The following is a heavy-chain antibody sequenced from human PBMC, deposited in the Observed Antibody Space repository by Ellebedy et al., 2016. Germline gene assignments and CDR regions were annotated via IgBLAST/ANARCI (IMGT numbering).Heavy chain of an antibody. Sequence: ASVKVSCXVSGYTLTELSMHWVRQAPGKGLEWMGGFDPEDGETIYAQKFQGRVTMTEDTSTDTAYMELSSLRSEDTAVYYCARDCVGGSCDYYYYGMDVWGQGTTVTVSS. V-gene: IGHV1-24*01. D-gene: IGHD2-15*01. CDR2: FDPEDGET. CDR1: GYTLTELS. CDR3: ARDCVGGSCDYYYYGMDV. J-gene: IGHJ6*02.